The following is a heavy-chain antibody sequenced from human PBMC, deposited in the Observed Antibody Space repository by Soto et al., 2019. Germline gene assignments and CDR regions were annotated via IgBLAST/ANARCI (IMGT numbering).Heavy chain of an antibody. V-gene: IGHV1-3*01. CDR1: GYTFTSYA. CDR3: ASGVVITTDYYYYYGMDV. CDR2: INAGNGNT. J-gene: IGHJ6*02. Sequence: ASVKVSCKASGYTFTSYAMHWVRQAPGQRLEWMGWINAGNGNTKYSQKFQGRVTITRDTSASTAYMELSSLRSEDTAVYYCASGVVITTDYYYYYGMDVWGQGTTVTVSS. D-gene: IGHD3-22*01.